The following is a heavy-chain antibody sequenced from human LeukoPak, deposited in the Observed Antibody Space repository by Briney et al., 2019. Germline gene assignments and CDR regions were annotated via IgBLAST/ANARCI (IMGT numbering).Heavy chain of an antibody. Sequence: PGGSLRLSCAASGFTFSHFAMIWVRQAPGRGLEWVSAIRSGGGGTLYADSVKGRFTISRDNSKNTLFLQMNNMRAEDTAVYYCARDLNGDYVGAFEMWGPGTKVTVS. CDR3: ARDLNGDYVGAFEM. V-gene: IGHV3-23*01. J-gene: IGHJ3*02. D-gene: IGHD4-17*01. CDR2: IRSGGGGT. CDR1: GFTFSHFA.